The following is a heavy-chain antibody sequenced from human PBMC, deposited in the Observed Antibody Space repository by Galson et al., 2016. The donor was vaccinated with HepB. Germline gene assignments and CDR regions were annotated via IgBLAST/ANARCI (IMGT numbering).Heavy chain of an antibody. Sequence: TLSLTCTVSGGSISSGGYYWSWIRQHPGKGLEWIGYINYSGRTYYIPSLKSRVTISVDTSKNQFSMKLSSVTAANTAVYYCARPPLELEELEYYYGMDPWGQGTTVTVSS. CDR2: INYSGRT. D-gene: IGHD1-7*01. J-gene: IGHJ6*02. CDR1: GGSISSGGYY. CDR3: ARPPLELEELEYYYGMDP. V-gene: IGHV4-31*03.